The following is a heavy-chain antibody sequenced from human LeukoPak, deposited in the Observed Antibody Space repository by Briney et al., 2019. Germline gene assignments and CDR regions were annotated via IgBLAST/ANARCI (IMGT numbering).Heavy chain of an antibody. V-gene: IGHV3-23*01. CDR2: ISGSGGST. Sequence: HPGGSLRLSCAASGFTFSSYAMSWVRQAPGKGLEWVSGISGSGGSTYYADSVKGRFTISRDNSKNTLYLQMNSLRAEDTAAYYCAKGKGYCSSTSCYVGAFDIWGQGTMVTVSS. CDR3: AKGKGYCSSTSCYVGAFDI. D-gene: IGHD2-2*01. J-gene: IGHJ3*02. CDR1: GFTFSSYA.